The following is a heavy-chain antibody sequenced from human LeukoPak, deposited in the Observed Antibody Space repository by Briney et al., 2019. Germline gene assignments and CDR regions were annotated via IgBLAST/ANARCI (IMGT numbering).Heavy chain of an antibody. Sequence: SETLSLTCPVSGDSISSSSYYWGWIRQPPGTGLEWIGSVHYSGSTYYNPSLKSRVTTSLDTSKNQCSLKLSSVTAADTAVYYCARGRTDYGDYYWGQGTLVTVSA. V-gene: IGHV4-39*07. CDR1: GDSISSSSYY. D-gene: IGHD4-17*01. CDR2: VHYSGST. J-gene: IGHJ4*02. CDR3: ARGRTDYGDYY.